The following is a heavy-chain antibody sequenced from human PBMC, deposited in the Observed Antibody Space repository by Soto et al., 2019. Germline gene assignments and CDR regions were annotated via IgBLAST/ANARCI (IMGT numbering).Heavy chain of an antibody. J-gene: IGHJ6*02. V-gene: IGHV3-72*01. CDR3: ARVPGIAVPGVYSYSGMDV. D-gene: IGHD6-19*01. Sequence: EVQLVESGGGLVQPGGSLRLSCAASGLTFTDHYIDWVRQAPGKGLEWVGRSRNKANSYTTEYAASVKGRFTISRDDSKHALYLQMNSLKIEDTAVYYCARVPGIAVPGVYSYSGMDVWGQGTTVTVSS. CDR2: SRNKANSYTT. CDR1: GLTFTDHY.